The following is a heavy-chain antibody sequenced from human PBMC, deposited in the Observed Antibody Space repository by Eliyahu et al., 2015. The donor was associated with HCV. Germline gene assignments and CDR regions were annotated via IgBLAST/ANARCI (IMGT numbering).Heavy chain of an antibody. D-gene: IGHD2-2*02. CDR3: ARALYTRAPDWFDS. V-gene: IGHV4-59*11. Sequence: QVQLQESGPGLVKPSETLSLTCTVSGGSISNHYWSWIRQTPGQGLEWIGDIYYSGSTHHNPPLKSRVTISVDTSKNQFSLKLTSVTTADTAVYFCARALYTRAPDWFDSWGQGTLVTVSS. CDR2: IYYSGST. CDR1: GGSISNHY. J-gene: IGHJ5*01.